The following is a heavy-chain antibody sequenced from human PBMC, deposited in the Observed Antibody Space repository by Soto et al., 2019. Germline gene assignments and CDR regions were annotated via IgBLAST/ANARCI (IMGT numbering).Heavy chain of an antibody. D-gene: IGHD1-1*01. CDR1: GYTFTSYD. J-gene: IGHJ4*02. V-gene: IGHV1-8*01. CDR3: ARRAETNGWNGFGADKYYFDF. Sequence: ASVKVSCKASGYTFTSYDIYWVRQATGQGLEWMGWLNPNTGDSAYAQKFQGRISVTSDTSINTVHMELSSLRSEDTAVYYCARRAETNGWNGFGADKYYFDFWGQGTLVTVSS. CDR2: LNPNTGDS.